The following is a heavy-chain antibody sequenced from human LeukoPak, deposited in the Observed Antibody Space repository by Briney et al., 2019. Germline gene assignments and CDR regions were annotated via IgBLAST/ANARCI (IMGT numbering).Heavy chain of an antibody. J-gene: IGHJ4*02. CDR3: ATFHPGGRDGYNY. V-gene: IGHV4-34*01. CDR1: GGSFSGYY. CDR2: INHSGST. Sequence: SETLSLTCAVYGGSFSGYYWSWIRQPPGKGLEWIGEINHSGSTNYNPSLKSRVTISVDTSENQFSLKLSSVTAADTAVYYCATFHPGGRDGYNYWGQGTLVTVSS. D-gene: IGHD5-24*01.